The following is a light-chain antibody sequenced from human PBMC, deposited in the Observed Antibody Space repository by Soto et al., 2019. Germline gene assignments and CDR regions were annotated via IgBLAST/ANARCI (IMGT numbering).Light chain of an antibody. CDR2: VGS. J-gene: IGKJ1*01. V-gene: IGKV2-28*01. CDR3: MQGLQTPWT. CDR1: QSLLHSSGNNY. Sequence: DIVMTQSPLSLPVTPGEPASISCRSSQSLLHSSGNNYLDWYLQKPGQSPQLLSYVGSNRASGVPDRFSGSESGTDFTLKISRVEAEDVGVYYCMQGLQTPWTFGQGTKVESK.